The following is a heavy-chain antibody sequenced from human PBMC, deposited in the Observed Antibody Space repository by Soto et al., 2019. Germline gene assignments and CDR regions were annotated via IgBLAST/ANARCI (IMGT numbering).Heavy chain of an antibody. CDR3: AKGGTGYCSGGSCYPSGNYFDY. CDR1: GFTFSSYA. Sequence: EVQLLESGGGLVQPGGSLRLSCAASGFTFSSYAMSWVRQAPGKGLEWVSAISGSGGSTYYADSVKGRFTISRDNSKNKLYLQMNSLRAEDTAVYYCAKGGTGYCSGGSCYPSGNYFDYWGQGTLVTVSS. V-gene: IGHV3-23*01. J-gene: IGHJ4*02. CDR2: ISGSGGST. D-gene: IGHD2-15*01.